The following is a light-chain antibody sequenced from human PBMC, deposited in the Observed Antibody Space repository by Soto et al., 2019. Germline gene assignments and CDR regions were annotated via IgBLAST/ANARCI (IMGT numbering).Light chain of an antibody. Sequence: DIPMTQSPSSLSASVGDRVTITCRASQSISSYLNWYQQKPGKAPKLLIYAASSLQSGVPSRFSGSGSGTDFTLTISSRQPEDFATYYCHLSHSTPPWTFDEGTKVEIK. CDR1: QSISSY. CDR3: HLSHSTPPWT. CDR2: AAS. V-gene: IGKV1-39*01. J-gene: IGKJ1*01.